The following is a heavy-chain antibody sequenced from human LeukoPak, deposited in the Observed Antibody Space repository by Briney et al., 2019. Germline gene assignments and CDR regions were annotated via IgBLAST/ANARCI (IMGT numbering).Heavy chain of an antibody. Sequence: PGGSLRLSCAASGFTFSSYWMSWVRQAPGKGLEWVANIKQDGSEKYYVDSVKGRFTISRDNAKNSLYLQMNSLRAEDTAVYYCARDPGSSSGWYFDYWGQGTLVTVSS. J-gene: IGHJ4*02. V-gene: IGHV3-7*01. CDR2: IKQDGSEK. CDR3: ARDPGSSSGWYFDY. CDR1: GFTFSSYW. D-gene: IGHD6-19*01.